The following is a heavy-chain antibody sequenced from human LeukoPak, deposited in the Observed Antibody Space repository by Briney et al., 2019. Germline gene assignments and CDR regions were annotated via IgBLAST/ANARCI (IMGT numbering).Heavy chain of an antibody. V-gene: IGHV3-21*01. Sequence: GGSLRLSCAASGFTFSSYNINWVRQAPGKGLEWVSSISTSSNYIYYADSVKGRFTISRDNAKNSLYLQMNSLRAEDTAVYYCARDRGRTEYSSSPDYWGQGTLVTVSS. J-gene: IGHJ4*02. CDR1: GFTFSSYN. CDR2: ISTSSNYI. D-gene: IGHD6-6*01. CDR3: ARDRGRTEYSSSPDY.